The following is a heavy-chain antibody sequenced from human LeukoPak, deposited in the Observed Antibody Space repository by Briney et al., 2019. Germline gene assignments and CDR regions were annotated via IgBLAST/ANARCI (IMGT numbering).Heavy chain of an antibody. J-gene: IGHJ4*02. CDR3: AKPSGEYFDH. V-gene: IGHV3-30*18. CDR1: GFTFSSYA. CDR2: TSYDGSTK. Sequence: GGSLRLSCAASGFTFSSYAMSWVRQAPGKGLEWVALTSYDGSTKYYADSVKGRFIISKDNSRNTLYLQMNSLKVEDTAVYYCAKPSGEYFDHWGQGTLVTVSS.